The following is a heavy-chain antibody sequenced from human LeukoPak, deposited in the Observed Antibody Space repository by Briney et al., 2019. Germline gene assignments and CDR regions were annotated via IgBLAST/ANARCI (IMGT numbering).Heavy chain of an antibody. V-gene: IGHV1-18*01. D-gene: IGHD3-10*01. CDR3: ARGLRRGPGSYYTWFDP. CDR1: GYTFTSYG. J-gene: IGHJ5*02. CDR2: ISAYNGNT. Sequence: WASVKVSCKASGYTFTSYGISWVRQAPGQGLEWMGWISAYNGNTNYAQKLQGRVTMTTDTSTSTAYMELRSLRSDDTAVYYCARGLRRGPGSYYTWFDPWGQGTLVTVSS.